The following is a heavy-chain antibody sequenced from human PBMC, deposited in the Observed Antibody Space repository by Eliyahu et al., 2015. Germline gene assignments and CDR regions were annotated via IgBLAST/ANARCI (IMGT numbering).Heavy chain of an antibody. Sequence: VKGRFTISRDNSKNTLYLQMNSLRAEDTAVYYCAKNLGRGSHGGFGDYWGQGTLVTVSS. CDR3: AKNLGRGSHGGFGDY. V-gene: IGHV3-30*02. D-gene: IGHD3-10*01. J-gene: IGHJ4*02.